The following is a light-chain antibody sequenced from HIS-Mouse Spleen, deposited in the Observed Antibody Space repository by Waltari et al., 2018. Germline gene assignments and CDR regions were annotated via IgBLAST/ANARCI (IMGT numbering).Light chain of an antibody. J-gene: IGLJ3*02. Sequence: SYELTQPPSVSVSPGQTARITCSGDALPKQYAYWYQQKPGQAPVLVIYKDSERPSGIHGRFSGSSSGTTVTLTISGVQAEDEADYYCQSADSSGTWVFGGGTKLTVL. CDR2: KDS. CDR1: ALPKQY. V-gene: IGLV3-25*03. CDR3: QSADSSGTWV.